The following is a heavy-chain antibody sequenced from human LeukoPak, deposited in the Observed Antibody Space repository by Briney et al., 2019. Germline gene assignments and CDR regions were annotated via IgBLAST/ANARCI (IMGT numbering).Heavy chain of an antibody. CDR2: IKQDGSEE. V-gene: IGHV3-7*01. D-gene: IGHD1-7*01. Sequence: PGGSLRLSCAASGFTFSTYWMSWVRQAPGKGLEWVATIKQDGSEEYYVDSVKGRFTISRDNAKNSLYLQMNSLRAEDTAVYYCARSNSQARDYYYYMDVWGKGTTVTVSS. CDR3: ARSNSQARDYYYYMDV. J-gene: IGHJ6*03. CDR1: GFTFSTYW.